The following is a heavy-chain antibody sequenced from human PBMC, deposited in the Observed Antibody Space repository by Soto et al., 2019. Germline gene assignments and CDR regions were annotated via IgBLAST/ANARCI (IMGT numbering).Heavy chain of an antibody. J-gene: IGHJ4*02. CDR3: AKDNWADVGSCFDY. CDR1: GFTFSNYA. V-gene: IGHV3-23*01. Sequence: VQLLESGGGLVQPGGYLRLSCAASGFTFSNYAMSWVRQAPGKGLEWVSAISGSGGNTYYADSVKGRCTISRDQFTNMLYLQMNSRRAEDAAVYYCAKDNWADVGSCFDYWGQGTLVTVSS. CDR2: ISGSGGNT. D-gene: IGHD2-15*01.